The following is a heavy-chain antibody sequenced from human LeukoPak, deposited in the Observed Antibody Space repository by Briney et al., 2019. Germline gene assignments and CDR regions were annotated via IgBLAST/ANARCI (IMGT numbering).Heavy chain of an antibody. CDR2: INHSGST. V-gene: IGHV4-34*01. D-gene: IGHD3-10*01. CDR3: ARLRPSVGGTMVRGGDYYYYMDV. Sequence: SETLSLTCAVYGGSFSGYYWSWIRQPPGKGLEWIGEINHSGSTNYNPSLKSRVTISVDTSKNQFSLKLSSVTAADTAVYYCARLRPSVGGTMVRGGDYYYYMDVWGKGTTVTISS. J-gene: IGHJ6*03. CDR1: GGSFSGYY.